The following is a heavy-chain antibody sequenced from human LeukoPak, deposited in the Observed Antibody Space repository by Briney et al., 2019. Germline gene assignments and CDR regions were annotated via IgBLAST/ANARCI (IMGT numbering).Heavy chain of an antibody. J-gene: IGHJ4*02. D-gene: IGHD1-1*01. CDR2: IYSGVPT. CDR1: GVSISRFY. Sequence: SETLSLTCTTSGVSISRFYWSWVRQPPGKGLEWIGNIYSGVPTYFNPALKSRVIISVDTSKNQFSLNLTSVTAADTAMYYCVQTTGWPGFDYWGQGILVTVSS. CDR3: VQTTGWPGFDY. V-gene: IGHV4-4*09.